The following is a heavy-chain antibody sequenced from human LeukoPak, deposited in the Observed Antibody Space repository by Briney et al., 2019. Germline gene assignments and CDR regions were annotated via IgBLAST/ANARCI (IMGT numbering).Heavy chain of an antibody. Sequence: PSETLSLTCTVSGGSMNSYYWTWIRQPPGKGLEWIGYIYYSGSTNYNPSLKSRVTISVDTSKNQFSLKLSSVTAADTAVYYCARRKVGARAFDIWGQGTMVTVSS. J-gene: IGHJ3*02. CDR1: GGSMNSYY. V-gene: IGHV4-59*01. CDR2: IYYSGST. D-gene: IGHD3-10*01. CDR3: ARRKVGARAFDI.